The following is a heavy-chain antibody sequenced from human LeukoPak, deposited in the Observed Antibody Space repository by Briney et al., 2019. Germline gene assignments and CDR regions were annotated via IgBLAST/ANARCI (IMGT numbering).Heavy chain of an antibody. CDR3: ARVGYNGWNFEN. CDR2: ISQDVSHK. D-gene: IGHD5-12*01. V-gene: IGHV3-7*01. CDR1: GFTFSSYW. Sequence: GGSLRPSCAASGFTFSSYWTSWVRQAPGKGLQSVAYISQDVSHKYYVDSVKGRFTISRDNAKNSLHLEMNSLRAEDTALYYCARVGYNGWNFENWGQGTLVTVSS. J-gene: IGHJ4*02.